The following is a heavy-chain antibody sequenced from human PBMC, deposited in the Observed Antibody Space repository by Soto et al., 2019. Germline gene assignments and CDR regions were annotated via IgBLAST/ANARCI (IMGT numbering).Heavy chain of an antibody. J-gene: IGHJ4*02. CDR1: GFTFSSYG. Sequence: GGSLRLSCAASGFTFSSYGMHWVRQAPGKGLEWVAVISYDGSNKYYADSVKGRFTISRDNSKNTLYLQMNSLRAEDTAVYYCAKSGYSSSWYSDYWGQGTLVTVSS. D-gene: IGHD6-13*01. V-gene: IGHV3-30*18. CDR3: AKSGYSSSWYSDY. CDR2: ISYDGSNK.